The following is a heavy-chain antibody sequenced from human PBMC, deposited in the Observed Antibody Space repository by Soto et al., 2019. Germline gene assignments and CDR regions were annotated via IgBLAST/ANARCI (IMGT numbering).Heavy chain of an antibody. Sequence: SQTLSLTCAISGDTVSTNTAAWNWIRQSPSRGLEWLGRIYYKSRWYNDYSESLKSRIAIIPDTSRNQFSLQLNSVIPEDTAVYYFARDWGYDQDPTYYYGMDVWGQGTKVTVSS. CDR1: GDTVSTNTAA. D-gene: IGHD5-12*01. CDR3: ARDWGYDQDPTYYYGMDV. V-gene: IGHV6-1*01. J-gene: IGHJ6*02. CDR2: IYYKSRWYN.